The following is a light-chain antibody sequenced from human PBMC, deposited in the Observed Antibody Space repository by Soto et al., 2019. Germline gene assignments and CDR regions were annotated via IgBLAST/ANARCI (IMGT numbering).Light chain of an antibody. J-gene: IGLJ1*01. CDR3: CSYAGSYV. CDR1: SSDVGSYNL. CDR2: DVT. Sequence: QSALTQPASVSGSPGQSITISCTGTSSDVGSYNLVSWYQQHPGKAPKLIIYDVTNRPSGVSNRFSGSKSGNTASLTISGLQDEDEADYSCCSYAGSYVFGTGTKVTVL. V-gene: IGLV2-23*02.